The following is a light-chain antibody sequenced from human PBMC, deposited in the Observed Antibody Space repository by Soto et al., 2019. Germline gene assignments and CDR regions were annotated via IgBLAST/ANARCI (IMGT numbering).Light chain of an antibody. V-gene: IGKV3-11*01. J-gene: IGKJ4*01. CDR2: DAS. CDR3: QQRSNWPPEVT. Sequence: EIVLTQSPATLSLSPGERATLSCRASQSVSSYLAWYQQKPGQAPRLLIYDASNRATGIPARFSGSGSGTDFTLTISSQEPEDFAVYYCQQRSNWPPEVTFGGGTKVEIK. CDR1: QSVSSY.